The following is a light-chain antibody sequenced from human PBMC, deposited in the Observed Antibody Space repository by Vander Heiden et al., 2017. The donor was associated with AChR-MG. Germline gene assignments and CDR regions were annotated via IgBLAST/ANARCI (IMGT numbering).Light chain of an antibody. V-gene: IGKV1-39*01. CDR3: QQSDQTPYT. CDR2: DGS. J-gene: IGKJ2*01. CDR1: QNIDTY. Sequence: DIQMTQSPSSLSASVGDRVIISCWASQNIDTYVNWYQHKPGEAPQLLIYDGSRLQSGVPSVFSGGGSGTDFTLTISSLQPEDFATYYCQQSDQTPYTFGQGTRLEIK.